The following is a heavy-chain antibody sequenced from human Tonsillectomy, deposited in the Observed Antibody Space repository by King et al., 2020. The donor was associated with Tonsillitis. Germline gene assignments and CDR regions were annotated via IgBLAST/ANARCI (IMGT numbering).Heavy chain of an antibody. CDR2: ISSSSTYI. D-gene: IGHD2-2*02. CDR3: ARYIVYPPPAAILAPYYYYGMDV. J-gene: IGHJ6*02. V-gene: IGHV3-21*01. Sequence: VQLVESGGGLVKPGGSLRLSCAASGFTFSSYSMNWVRQAPGKGLECVSSISSSSTYIYYADSVKGRFTISRDNAKNSLYLQMNSLRAEDTAVYYCARYIVYPPPAAILAPYYYYGMDVWGQGTTVTVSS. CDR1: GFTFSSYS.